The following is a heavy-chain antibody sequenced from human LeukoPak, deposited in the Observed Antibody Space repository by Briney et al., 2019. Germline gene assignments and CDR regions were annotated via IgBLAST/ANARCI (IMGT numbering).Heavy chain of an antibody. Sequence: GGSLRLSCAASGFTFSSYGMHWVRQAPGKGLEWVAVIWYDGSNKYYADSVKGRFTISRDNSKNTLYLQMNSLRAEDTAVYYCARDHGVVVAAPDYRGQGTLVTVSS. CDR1: GFTFSSYG. J-gene: IGHJ4*02. CDR2: IWYDGSNK. CDR3: ARDHGVVVAAPDY. V-gene: IGHV3-33*01. D-gene: IGHD2-15*01.